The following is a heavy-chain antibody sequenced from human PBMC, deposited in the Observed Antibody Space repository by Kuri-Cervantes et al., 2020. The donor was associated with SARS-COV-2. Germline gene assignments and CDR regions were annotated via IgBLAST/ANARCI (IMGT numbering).Heavy chain of an antibody. CDR2: ISSNGGST. J-gene: IGHJ4*02. CDR3: ARGISYSGYDLDY. Sequence: GESLKISCAASGFTFSSYAMHWVRQAPGKGLEYVSAISSNGGSTYYANSVKGRLTISRDNSKNTLYLQMNSLRAEDTAVYYCARGISYSGYDLDYWGQGTLVTVSS. D-gene: IGHD5-12*01. CDR1: GFTFSSYA. V-gene: IGHV3-64*01.